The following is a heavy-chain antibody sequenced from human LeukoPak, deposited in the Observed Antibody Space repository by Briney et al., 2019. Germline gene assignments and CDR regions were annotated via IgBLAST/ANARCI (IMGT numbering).Heavy chain of an antibody. D-gene: IGHD2-15*01. CDR2: IYTSGST. V-gene: IGHV4-61*02. J-gene: IGHJ6*03. CDR1: DDSLSSGNYY. Sequence: SETLSLTCTVSDDSLSSGNYYWNWIRQPAGKGLEWIGRIYTSGSTNYNPSLKSRVTISVDTSKNQFSLKLSSVTAADTAVYYCARGIVVVVAAIRYYYYMDVWGKGTTVTISS. CDR3: ARGIVVVVAAIRYYYYMDV.